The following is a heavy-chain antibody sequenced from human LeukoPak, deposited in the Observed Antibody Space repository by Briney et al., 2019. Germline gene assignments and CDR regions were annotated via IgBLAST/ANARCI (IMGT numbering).Heavy chain of an antibody. Sequence: GGSLRLSCSASGFTFNNYAMHWVRQAPGKGLEYVSVISSNGGSTYYADSVKGRFTISRDNSKNTLYLQMSSLRGEDTAVYYCVKDRIAVASLFDYWGQGTLVTVSS. D-gene: IGHD6-19*01. CDR1: GFTFNNYA. CDR2: ISSNGGST. J-gene: IGHJ4*02. CDR3: VKDRIAVASLFDY. V-gene: IGHV3-64D*06.